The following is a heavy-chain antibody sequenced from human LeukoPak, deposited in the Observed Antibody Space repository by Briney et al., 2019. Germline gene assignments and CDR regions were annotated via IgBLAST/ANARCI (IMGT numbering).Heavy chain of an antibody. Sequence: PGGSLRLSCAASGFTVSSNYMSWVRQAPGKGLEWVSVIYSGGSTYYADSVKGRFTISRDNSKNTLYLQMNSLRAEDTAVYYCASSEGLVIIPFDYWGQGTLVTVSS. V-gene: IGHV3-66*01. D-gene: IGHD3/OR15-3a*01. CDR1: GFTVSSNY. J-gene: IGHJ4*02. CDR2: IYSGGST. CDR3: ASSEGLVIIPFDY.